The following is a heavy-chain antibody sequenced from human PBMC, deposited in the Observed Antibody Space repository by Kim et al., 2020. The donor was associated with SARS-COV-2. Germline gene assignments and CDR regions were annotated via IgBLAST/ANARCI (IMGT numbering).Heavy chain of an antibody. CDR2: VYYSGST. CDR1: GGSISDSNYF. CDR3: ARLEVSMSGLVITPRVALDF. D-gene: IGHD3-22*01. Sequence: SETLSLTCTVSGGSISDSNYFWAWIRQSPGKGLDWIGTVYYSGSTYYNPSLQSRVAVSIDTSKNQFFLTLRFVTAADTAVYYCARLEVSMSGLVITPRVALDFWGQGMLVTVSS. V-gene: IGHV4-39*07. J-gene: IGHJ4*02.